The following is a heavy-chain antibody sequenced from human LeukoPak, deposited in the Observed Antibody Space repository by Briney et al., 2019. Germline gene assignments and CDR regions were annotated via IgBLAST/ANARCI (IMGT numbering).Heavy chain of an antibody. D-gene: IGHD3-22*01. CDR1: SGSISSYY. CDR2: IYSSGST. Sequence: SETLSLTCTVSSGSISSYYWSWIRQPAGKRLEWIGRIYSSGSTSYNPSLKSRVTMSVDTSKNQVSLKLSSATAADTAMYYCGRVYQSSGISSGYFDYWGQGTLVTVSS. J-gene: IGHJ4*02. V-gene: IGHV4-4*07. CDR3: GRVYQSSGISSGYFDY.